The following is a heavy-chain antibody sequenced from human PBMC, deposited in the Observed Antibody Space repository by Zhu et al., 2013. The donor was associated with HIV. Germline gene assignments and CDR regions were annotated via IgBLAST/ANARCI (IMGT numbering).Heavy chain of an antibody. Sequence: QLVQSGPEVKKPGTSVKVSCKASGFTFTSSAVQWVRQARGQRLEWIGWIVVGSGNTNYAQKFQERVTITRDMSTSTAYMELSSLRSEDTAVYYCAAGTSGSYYYGMDVWGQGTTGHRSP. CDR1: GFTFTSSA. V-gene: IGHV1-58*01. CDR2: IVVGSGNT. D-gene: IGHD1-26*01. J-gene: IGHJ6*02. CDR3: AAGTSGSYYYGMDV.